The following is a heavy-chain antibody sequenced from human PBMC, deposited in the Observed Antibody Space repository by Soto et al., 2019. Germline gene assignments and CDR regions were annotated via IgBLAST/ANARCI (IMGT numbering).Heavy chain of an antibody. CDR2: INAYNGDT. Sequence: QVGLVQSGAELKKPGASVKVSCKASGYTFPRSTISWLRQAPGQGLEWMGWINAYNGDTKYAHRLKGRLTMTTDTTTHTAYQELASFTADNTAIIYCASDNHGDSDYWGQGPLVTVSS. J-gene: IGHJ4*02. V-gene: IGHV1-18*01. CDR3: ASDNHGDSDY. CDR1: GYTFPRST.